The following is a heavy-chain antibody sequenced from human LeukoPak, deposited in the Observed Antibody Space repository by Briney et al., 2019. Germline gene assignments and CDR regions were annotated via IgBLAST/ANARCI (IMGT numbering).Heavy chain of an antibody. CDR1: GGSISSYY. CDR2: IYYSGST. J-gene: IGHJ6*03. CDR3: AGEYSSSWYANYYYYMDV. D-gene: IGHD6-13*01. V-gene: IGHV4-59*01. Sequence: PSETLSLTCTVSGGSISSYYWSWIRQPPGKGLEWIGYIYYSGSTNYNTSLKSRVTISVDTSKNQFSLKLSSVTAADTAVYYCAGEYSSSWYANYYYYMDVWGKGTTVTVSS.